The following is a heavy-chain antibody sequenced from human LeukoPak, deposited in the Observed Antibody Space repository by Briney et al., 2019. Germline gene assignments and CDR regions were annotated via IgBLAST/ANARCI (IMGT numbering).Heavy chain of an antibody. V-gene: IGHV1-18*04. CDR3: ARAGDYGGPYDYMGV. J-gene: IGHJ6*03. D-gene: IGHD4-23*01. CDR2: ISAYNGNT. Sequence: ASVKVSCKASGYTFTGYYMHWVRQAPGQGLEWMGWISAYNGNTNYAQKLQGRVTMTTDTSTSTAYMELRSLRSDDTAVYYCARAGDYGGPYDYMGVWGKGTTVTVSS. CDR1: GYTFTGYY.